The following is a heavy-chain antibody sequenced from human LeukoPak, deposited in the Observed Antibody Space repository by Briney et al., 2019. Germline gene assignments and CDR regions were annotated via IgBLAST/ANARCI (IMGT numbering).Heavy chain of an antibody. D-gene: IGHD3-22*01. V-gene: IGHV3-30-3*01. CDR3: ASRVTITMIVWDAFDI. J-gene: IGHJ3*02. Sequence: GGSLRLSCAASGFTFSSYAMHWVRQAPGKGREWVAVISYDGSNKYYADSVKGRFTISRDNSKNTLYLQMNSLRAEDTAVYYCASRVTITMIVWDAFDIWGQGTMVTVSS. CDR2: ISYDGSNK. CDR1: GFTFSSYA.